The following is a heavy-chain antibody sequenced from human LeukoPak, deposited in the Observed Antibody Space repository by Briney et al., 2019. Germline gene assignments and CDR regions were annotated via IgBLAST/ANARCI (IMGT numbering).Heavy chain of an antibody. CDR3: ARVENSSGWFFDY. J-gene: IGHJ4*02. V-gene: IGHV3-30*03. CDR1: GFTFSSYA. CDR2: ISYDGSNK. Sequence: GGSLRLSCAASGFTFSSYAMSWVRQAPGKGLEWVAVISYDGSNKYHADSVKGRFTISRDNSKNTLYLQMSSLRAEDTALYYCARVENSSGWFFDYWGQGTLVTVSS. D-gene: IGHD6-19*01.